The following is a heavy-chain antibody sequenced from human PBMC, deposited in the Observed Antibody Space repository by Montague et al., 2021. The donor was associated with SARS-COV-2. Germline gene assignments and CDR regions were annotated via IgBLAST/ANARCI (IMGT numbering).Heavy chain of an antibody. D-gene: IGHD1-1*01. CDR1: GGSMTNYY. CDR3: ARQRNDDALDY. CDR2: IYYRGST. Sequence: SETLSLTCTVSGGSMTNYYWSWIRQPPGKGLEWLAYIYYRGSTSYNPSLMSRVTISVDTSKKQFSLKLSSVTAADTAVYYCARQRNDDALDYWGQGTLVTVSS. J-gene: IGHJ4*02. V-gene: IGHV4-59*08.